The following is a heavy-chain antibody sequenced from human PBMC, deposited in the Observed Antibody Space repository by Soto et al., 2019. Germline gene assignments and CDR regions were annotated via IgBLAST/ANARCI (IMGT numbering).Heavy chain of an antibody. CDR3: VRDRYSSAGWFDP. CDR2: TYYRSRFFS. J-gene: IGHJ5*02. V-gene: IGHV6-1*01. CDR1: WAIVSSYSAS. D-gene: IGHD3-22*01. Sequence: LTLSLTFALSWAIVSSYSASWNWIRQSPSGGLEWLGRTYYRSRFFSDYAESVKSRIIINPDTSKNQFSLQLKSVTPEDTAVYYCVRDRYSSAGWFDPWGQGTPVT.